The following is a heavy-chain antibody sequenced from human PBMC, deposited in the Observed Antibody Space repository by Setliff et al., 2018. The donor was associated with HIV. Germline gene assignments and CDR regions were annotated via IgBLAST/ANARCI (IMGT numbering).Heavy chain of an antibody. J-gene: IGHJ6*03. CDR1: GGSISTGGYY. Sequence: PSETLSLTCSVSGGSISTGGYYWGWIRQPPGKGLEWIGSIYYSGSTYYNPSFNSRVTISVDTSKNQFSLKLSSVTAADTAVYFCARSRGGTTRGYMDVWGKGTTVTVSS. CDR2: IYYSGST. V-gene: IGHV4-39*01. CDR3: ARSRGGTTRGYMDV. D-gene: IGHD4-17*01.